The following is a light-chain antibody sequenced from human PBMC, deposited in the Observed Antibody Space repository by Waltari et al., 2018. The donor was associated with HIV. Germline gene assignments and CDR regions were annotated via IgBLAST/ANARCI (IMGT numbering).Light chain of an antibody. CDR1: SLRSYY. J-gene: IGLJ2*01. CDR2: GNN. V-gene: IGLV3-19*01. CDR3: NSRDSSGTHLV. Sequence: SSELTQDPAVSVALGQTVRITCQGDSLRSYYASWYQQKPGQAPVLVIYGNNNRTAGIPDRVSVSSSGNTASVTITGAQAEEESDYYCNSRDSSGTHLVFGGGTKLTVL.